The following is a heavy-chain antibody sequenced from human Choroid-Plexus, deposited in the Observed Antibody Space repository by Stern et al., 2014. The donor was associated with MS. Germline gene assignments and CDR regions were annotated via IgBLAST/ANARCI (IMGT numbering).Heavy chain of an antibody. CDR1: GYIFTGYY. Sequence: QVQLVQSGAEVKKPGASVKVSCKTSGYIFTGYYIHWVRQAPGQGLKWSAWINPHTGGTKYAQKCQGRVTMSRDTSLSTAYVELSSLTSDDTAVYYCARDQRGITIFGVVTDYYYLGMDVWGQGTTVTVSS. CDR2: INPHTGGT. CDR3: ARDQRGITIFGVVTDYYYLGMDV. D-gene: IGHD3-3*01. J-gene: IGHJ6*02. V-gene: IGHV1-2*02.